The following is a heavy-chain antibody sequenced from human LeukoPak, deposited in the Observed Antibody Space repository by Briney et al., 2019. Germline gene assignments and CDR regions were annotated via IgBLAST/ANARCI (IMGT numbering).Heavy chain of an antibody. CDR3: SREPGKEWLVFSDY. D-gene: IGHD6-19*01. J-gene: IGHJ4*02. V-gene: IGHV1-46*01. Sequence: GASVKVSCKASGYTFTSYYMHWVRQAPGQGLEWMGIINPSGGSTSYAQTFQGRVTMTRDTSTNTVYMEMSSLRSEDTAAYYCSREPGKEWLVFSDYWGQGTGVTVS. CDR1: GYTFTSYY. CDR2: INPSGGST.